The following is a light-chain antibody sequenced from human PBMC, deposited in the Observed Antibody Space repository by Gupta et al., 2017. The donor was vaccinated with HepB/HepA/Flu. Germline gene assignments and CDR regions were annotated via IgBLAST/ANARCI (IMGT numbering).Light chain of an antibody. J-gene: IGLJ2*01. Sequence: QSALTQPASVSGSPGQSNTISCTGPSRDVGDYHYVSWYHQNPGQAPKLLIYDVSQRPSGVSNRVSGSKSGNTASLTISGIQAEDEADYYCSSYTSSSTLVFGGGTKLTVL. CDR2: DVS. CDR3: SSYTSSSTLV. CDR1: SRDVGDYHY. V-gene: IGLV2-14*01.